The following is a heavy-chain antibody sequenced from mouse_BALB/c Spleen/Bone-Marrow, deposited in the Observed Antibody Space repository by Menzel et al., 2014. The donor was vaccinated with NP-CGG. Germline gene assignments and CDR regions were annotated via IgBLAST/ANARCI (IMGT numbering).Heavy chain of an antibody. V-gene: IGHV5-6-5*01. CDR1: GFTFSSYA. D-gene: IGHD2-10*02. Sequence: DVMLVESGGGLVKPGGSLKLSCAASGFTFSSYAMSWVRQTPEKRLEGVASISSGGSTYYPDSVKGRFTISRDNARNILYLQMSSLRSEDTAMYYCAREEYGQKVYAMDYWGQGTSVTVSS. CDR2: ISSGGST. CDR3: AREEYGQKVYAMDY. J-gene: IGHJ4*01.